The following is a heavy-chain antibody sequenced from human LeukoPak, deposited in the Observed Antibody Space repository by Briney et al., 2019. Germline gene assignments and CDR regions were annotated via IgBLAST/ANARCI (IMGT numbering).Heavy chain of an antibody. Sequence: SETLSLTCTVSGDSISGYYWSWIRQPPGKGLEWIGYIYYSGSTNYNPSLKSRVTISVDTSKNQFSLKLSSVTAADTAVYYCARASMVYATPYYFDYWGQGTLVTVSS. CDR1: GDSISGYY. D-gene: IGHD2-8*01. CDR2: IYYSGST. CDR3: ARASMVYATPYYFDY. J-gene: IGHJ4*02. V-gene: IGHV4-59*01.